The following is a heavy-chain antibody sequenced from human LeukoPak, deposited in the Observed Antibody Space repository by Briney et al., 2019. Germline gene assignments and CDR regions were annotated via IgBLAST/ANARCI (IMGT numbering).Heavy chain of an antibody. CDR2: IIPIFGTA. CDR3: ARTLPAAHYFDY. CDR1: GGTFSSYA. D-gene: IGHD2-2*01. V-gene: IGHV1-69*05. Sequence: SVKVSCKASGGTFSSYAISWVRQAPGQGLEWMGGIIPIFGTANYAQKFQGRVTITMDESTSTAYMELSSLRSEDTAVYYCARTLPAAHYFDYWGQGTLVTVSS. J-gene: IGHJ4*02.